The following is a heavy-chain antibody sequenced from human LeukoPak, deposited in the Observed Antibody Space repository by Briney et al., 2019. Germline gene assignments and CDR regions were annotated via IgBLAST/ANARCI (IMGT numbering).Heavy chain of an antibody. J-gene: IGHJ4*02. Sequence: GASVKVSCKASGGTFSSYAISWVRQAPGQGLEWMGRIIPILGIANYAQKFQGRVTMTEDTSTDTAYMELSSLRSEDTAVYYCATLHYDFWSGYNYWGQGTLVTVSS. CDR3: ATLHYDFWSGYNY. CDR2: IIPILGIA. D-gene: IGHD3-3*01. CDR1: GGTFSSYA. V-gene: IGHV1-69*04.